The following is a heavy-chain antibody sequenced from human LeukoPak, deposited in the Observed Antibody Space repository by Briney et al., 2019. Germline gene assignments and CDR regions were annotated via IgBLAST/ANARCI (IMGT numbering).Heavy chain of an antibody. CDR2: INPNSGGT. CDR3: ARGIVVVPDLGWFDP. Sequence: GASVKVSCTVSGYTLTELSMHWVRQAPGQGLEWMGWINPNSGGTNYAQKFQGRVTMTRDTSISTAYMELSRLRSDDTAVYYCARGIVVVPDLGWFDPWGQGTLVTVSS. J-gene: IGHJ5*02. V-gene: IGHV1-2*02. CDR1: GYTLTELS. D-gene: IGHD2-2*01.